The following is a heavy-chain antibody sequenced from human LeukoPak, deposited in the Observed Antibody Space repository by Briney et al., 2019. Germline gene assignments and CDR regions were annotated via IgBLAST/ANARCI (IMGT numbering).Heavy chain of an antibody. J-gene: IGHJ4*02. CDR1: GGSVSHSNW. CDR3: ATYYDRSGYELDY. CDR2: VHPSEGT. V-gene: IGHV4-4*02. D-gene: IGHD3-22*01. Sequence: ASGTLSFTCAASGGSVSHSNWWTWVRQSPGKGLEWIGEVHPSEGTNYNPSLKSRVTISLDKSKNQFSLELNSVTAADTAIYYCATYYDRSGYELDYWGQGTLVTVSS.